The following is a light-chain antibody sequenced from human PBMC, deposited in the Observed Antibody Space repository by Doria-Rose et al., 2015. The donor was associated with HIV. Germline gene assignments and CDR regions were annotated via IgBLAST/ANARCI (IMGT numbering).Light chain of an antibody. CDR1: QSLLYTSKNY. J-gene: IGKJ3*01. CDR3: QQYYDTPS. V-gene: IGKV4-1*01. Sequence: TQSPESLGMSLGERATLNCKSNQSLLYTSKNYLAWYQQKPGQSPKLLIYWASTRQSGVPARFSGSGSGTDFTLTISSLEAEDVAVYYRQQYYDTPSFGPGTTVDIK. CDR2: WAS.